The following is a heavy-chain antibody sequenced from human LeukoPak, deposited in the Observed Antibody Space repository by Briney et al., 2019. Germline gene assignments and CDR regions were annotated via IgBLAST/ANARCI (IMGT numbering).Heavy chain of an antibody. CDR3: ARGEYSSSWYQGGYYYYGMDV. CDR1: GGSISSGGYY. D-gene: IGHD6-13*01. J-gene: IGHJ6*02. CDR2: IYYSGST. V-gene: IGHV4-31*03. Sequence: SETLSLTCTVSGGSISSGGYYWSWIRQHPGKGLEWIGYIYYSGSTYYNPSLKSRVTISVDTSKNQFSLKLSSVTAADTAVYYCARGEYSSSWYQGGYYYYGMDVWGQGTTVTVS.